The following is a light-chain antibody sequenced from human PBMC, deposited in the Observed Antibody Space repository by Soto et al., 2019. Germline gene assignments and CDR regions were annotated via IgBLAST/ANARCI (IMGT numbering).Light chain of an antibody. Sequence: DIQMTQSPSTLSASVGDRVTITCRASQSISSWLAWYQQKPGQAPKLLIYEASSSEIGVPPRFSGSGLGTEFTLTNSSLQPEDSATYDCQYYKKHSTFGQGTRLEIK. J-gene: IGKJ1*01. CDR2: EAS. CDR3: QYYKKHST. CDR1: QSISSW. V-gene: IGKV1-5*03.